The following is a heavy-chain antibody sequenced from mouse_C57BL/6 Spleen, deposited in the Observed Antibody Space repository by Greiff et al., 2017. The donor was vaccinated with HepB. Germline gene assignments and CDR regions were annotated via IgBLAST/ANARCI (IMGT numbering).Heavy chain of an antibody. CDR2: ISSGGSYT. V-gene: IGHV5-6*01. J-gene: IGHJ3*01. Sequence: EVMLVESGGDLVKPGGSLKLSCAASGFTFSSYGMSWVRQTPDKRLEWVATISSGGSYTYYPDSVKGRFTISRDNAKNTLYLQMSSLKSEDTAMYYCALDWENWGQGTLVTVSA. CDR1: GFTFSSYG. CDR3: ALDWEN. D-gene: IGHD4-1*01.